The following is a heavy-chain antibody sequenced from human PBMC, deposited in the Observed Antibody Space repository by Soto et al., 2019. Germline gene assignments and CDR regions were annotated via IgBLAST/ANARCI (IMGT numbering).Heavy chain of an antibody. Sequence: EVQLLESGGGVVQPGGALRLSCAASGFSFSKFAVSWVRQAPGKGLEWVSAISADGESTFYVDSVKGRFTISRDNSKNALVLQMNALRVEDTAVYYCASDWGDDSAFYDAFQVWGQGTMVSVSS. J-gene: IGHJ3*01. CDR3: ASDWGDDSAFYDAFQV. CDR2: ISADGEST. CDR1: GFSFSKFA. V-gene: IGHV3-23*01. D-gene: IGHD3-22*01.